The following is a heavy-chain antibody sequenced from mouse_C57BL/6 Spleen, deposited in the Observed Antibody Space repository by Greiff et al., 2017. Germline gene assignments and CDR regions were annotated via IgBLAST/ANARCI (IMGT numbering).Heavy chain of an antibody. CDR3: AREGITTGYYAMDY. Sequence: VQLQQSGPELVKPGASVKIPCKASGYTFTDYNVDWVKQSHGKSLEWIGDINPNNGGTIYNQKFKGKATLTVDKSSSTAYMELRSLTSEDTAVYYCAREGITTGYYAMDYWGQGTSVTVSS. CDR1: GYTFTDYN. D-gene: IGHD2-4*01. J-gene: IGHJ4*01. CDR2: INPNNGGT. V-gene: IGHV1-18*01.